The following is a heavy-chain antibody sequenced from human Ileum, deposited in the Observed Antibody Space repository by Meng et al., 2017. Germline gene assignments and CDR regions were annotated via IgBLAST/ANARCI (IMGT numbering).Heavy chain of an antibody. J-gene: IGHJ4*02. CDR3: ARGGHDSSGYYSFDY. CDR2: INHSGST. V-gene: IGHV4-34*01. CDR1: GGSFSGYY. D-gene: IGHD3-22*01. Sequence: QGQLQHVGAGLLKPSETLSLTCAVYGGSFSGYYWSWIRQPPGKGLEWIGEINHSGSTNYNPSLKSRVTISVDTSKNQFSLKLSSVTAADTAVYYCARGGHDSSGYYSFDYWGQGTLVTVSS.